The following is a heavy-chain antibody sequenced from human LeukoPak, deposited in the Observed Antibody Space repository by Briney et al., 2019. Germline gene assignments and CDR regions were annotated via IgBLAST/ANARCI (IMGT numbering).Heavy chain of an antibody. D-gene: IGHD3-9*01. CDR3: ARNRRYFDWSQHDDAFDI. V-gene: IGHV3-11*04. Sequence: GGSLRLSCAASGFIFSDYYMSWIRQAPGKGLEWVSSISSSFSTVYNADSVKGRFTVSRDNAKNSLFLQMNSLRAEDTAVYYCARNRRYFDWSQHDDAFDIWGQGTMVTVSS. J-gene: IGHJ3*02. CDR2: ISSSFSTV. CDR1: GFIFSDYY.